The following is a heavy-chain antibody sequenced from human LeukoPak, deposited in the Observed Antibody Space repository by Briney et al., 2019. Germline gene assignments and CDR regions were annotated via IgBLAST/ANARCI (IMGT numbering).Heavy chain of an antibody. Sequence: PGRSLRLSCAASGFTFSSYGMHWVRQAPGKGLEWVAVISYDGSNKYYADSVKGRFTISRDNSKNTLYLQMNSLRAEDTAVYYCAKHGKRLFDYWGQGTLVTVSS. CDR1: GFTFSSYG. CDR3: AKHGKRLFDY. J-gene: IGHJ4*02. V-gene: IGHV3-30*18. CDR2: ISYDGSNK.